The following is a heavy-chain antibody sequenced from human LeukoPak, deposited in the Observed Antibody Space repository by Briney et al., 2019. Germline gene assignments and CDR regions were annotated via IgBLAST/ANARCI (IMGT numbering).Heavy chain of an antibody. D-gene: IGHD7-27*01. CDR2: IVSSSHIT. V-gene: IGHV3-48*01. Sequence: GGSLRLSCAASGFTFSDYSMNWVRQAPGKGPEWVPYIVSSSHITHYADSVMGRFTISRDNAKSSLYLQVDSLRTDDTAVYYCAREDDVWGPNTFDLWGPGTTVTVS. CDR3: AREDDVWGPNTFDL. J-gene: IGHJ3*01. CDR1: GFTFSDYS.